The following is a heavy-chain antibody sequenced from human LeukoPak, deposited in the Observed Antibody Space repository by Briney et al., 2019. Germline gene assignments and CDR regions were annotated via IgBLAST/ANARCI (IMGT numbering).Heavy chain of an antibody. CDR2: IYHSGST. Sequence: SGTLSLTCAVSGGSISSGGYSWSWIRQPPGKGLEWIGYIYHSGSTYYNPSLKSRVTISVDRSKNQFSLKLSSVTAADTAVYYCARAPNYYNSSGYYPEYDDYWGQGTLVTVSS. CDR3: ARAPNYYNSSGYYPEYDDY. D-gene: IGHD3-22*01. V-gene: IGHV4-30-2*01. CDR1: GGSISSGGYS. J-gene: IGHJ4*02.